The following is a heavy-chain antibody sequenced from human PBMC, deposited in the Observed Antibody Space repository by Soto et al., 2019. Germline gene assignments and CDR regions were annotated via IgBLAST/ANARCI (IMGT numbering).Heavy chain of an antibody. Sequence: PGGSLRLSCAASGFTFSSYWMSWVRQAPGKGLEWVANIKQDGSEKYYVDSVKGRSTISRDNAKNSLYLQMNSLRAEDTAVYYCARVQGDWSYWFDPWGQGTLVTVSS. J-gene: IGHJ5*02. CDR1: GFTFSSYW. CDR3: ARVQGDWSYWFDP. D-gene: IGHD1-1*01. CDR2: IKQDGSEK. V-gene: IGHV3-7*03.